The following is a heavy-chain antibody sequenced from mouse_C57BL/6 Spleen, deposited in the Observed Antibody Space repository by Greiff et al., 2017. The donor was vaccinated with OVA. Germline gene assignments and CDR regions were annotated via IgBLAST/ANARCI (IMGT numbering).Heavy chain of an antibody. Sequence: VQLQQSGAELVKPGASVKLSCKASGYTFTSYWMHWVKQRPGQGLEWIGMIHPNSGSTNYNEKFKSKATLTVDKSSSTAYMQLSSLTSEDSAVYYCASIYYDYDGLYFDYWGQGTTLTVSS. CDR1: GYTFTSYW. J-gene: IGHJ2*01. CDR2: IHPNSGST. D-gene: IGHD2-4*01. V-gene: IGHV1-64*01. CDR3: ASIYYDYDGLYFDY.